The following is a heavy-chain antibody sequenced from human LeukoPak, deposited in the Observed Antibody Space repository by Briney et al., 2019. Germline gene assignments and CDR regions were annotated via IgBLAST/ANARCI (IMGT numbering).Heavy chain of an antibody. Sequence: GGSLRLSCAASGFTFSSYGMSWLRHAPGKGLEWVSAISGSGGSTYYADSVKGRFTISRDNSKNTLYLQMDSLRGEDTAVYYCAKDWQGYGVPLNYWGQGTLVTVSS. D-gene: IGHD4-17*01. CDR3: AKDWQGYGVPLNY. CDR1: GFTFSSYG. V-gene: IGHV3-23*01. CDR2: ISGSGGST. J-gene: IGHJ4*02.